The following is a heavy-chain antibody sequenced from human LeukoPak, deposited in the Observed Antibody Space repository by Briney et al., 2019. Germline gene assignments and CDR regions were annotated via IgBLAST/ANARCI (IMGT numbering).Heavy chain of an antibody. Sequence: KPSETLSLTCTVSGASISSYYWNWIRQPPGKGLEWIGSIYCSGSTNYNPSLKSRVTISVDTPKNQFSLRLSSVTAADTAVYYCATFLDSSGYYWGGYWGQGTLVTVSS. J-gene: IGHJ4*02. D-gene: IGHD3-22*01. CDR3: ATFLDSSGYYWGGY. CDR2: IYCSGST. CDR1: GASISSYY. V-gene: IGHV4-59*01.